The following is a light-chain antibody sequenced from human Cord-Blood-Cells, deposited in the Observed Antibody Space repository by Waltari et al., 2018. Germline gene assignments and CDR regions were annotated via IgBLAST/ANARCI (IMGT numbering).Light chain of an antibody. J-gene: IGLJ2*01. CDR3: SSYTSSSTLPV. CDR1: SSDVGGYNS. V-gene: IGLV2-14*01. Sequence: QSALTQPASVSGSPGQSITISCTGTSSDVGGYNSVSWYQQHPGKAPKLMIYDVSNRPSGVSNRFSGSKSGNTASLTISGLQAEDEADYYCSSYTSSSTLPVFGGGTKLTVL. CDR2: DVS.